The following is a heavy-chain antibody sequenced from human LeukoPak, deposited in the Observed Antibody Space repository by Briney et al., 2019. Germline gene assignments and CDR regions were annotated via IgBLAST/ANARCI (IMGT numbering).Heavy chain of an antibody. CDR3: ASPPCRRPLGV. J-gene: IGHJ3*01. Sequence: ASVKVSCKAFDHSFMNSAITWVRQAPGQGLEWMGWMSTYNDDKQYAQKFQGRVTLTIDTSTTTAYMELRSLSSDDTAVYYCASPPCRRPLGVGGQGTLVTVSS. D-gene: IGHD3-16*01. V-gene: IGHV1-18*01. CDR2: MSTYNDDK. CDR1: DHSFMNSA.